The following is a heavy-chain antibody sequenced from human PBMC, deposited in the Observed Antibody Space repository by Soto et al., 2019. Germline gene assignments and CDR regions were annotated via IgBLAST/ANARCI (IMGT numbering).Heavy chain of an antibody. Sequence: SETLSLTCTVSGGSISSYYWSWIRQPPGKGLEWIGYIYYSGSTNYNPSLKSRVTISVGTSKNQFSLKLSSVTAADTAVYYCARAFRGGYIDYWGQGTLVTVSS. J-gene: IGHJ4*02. D-gene: IGHD2-15*01. CDR1: GGSISSYY. V-gene: IGHV4-59*01. CDR3: ARAFRGGYIDY. CDR2: IYYSGST.